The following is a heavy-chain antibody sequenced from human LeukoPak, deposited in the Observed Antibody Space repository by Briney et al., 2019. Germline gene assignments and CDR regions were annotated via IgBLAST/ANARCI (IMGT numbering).Heavy chain of an antibody. Sequence: PVKVSCKASGGTFSSYAISWVRQAPGQGLEWMGRIIPIFGTANYAQKFQGRVTITADKSTSTAYMELSSLRSEDTAVYYCARGSVVRGVIITSGFDYWGQGTLVTVSS. CDR1: GGTFSSYA. D-gene: IGHD3-10*01. J-gene: IGHJ4*02. CDR2: IIPIFGTA. CDR3: ARGSVVRGVIITSGFDY. V-gene: IGHV1-69*06.